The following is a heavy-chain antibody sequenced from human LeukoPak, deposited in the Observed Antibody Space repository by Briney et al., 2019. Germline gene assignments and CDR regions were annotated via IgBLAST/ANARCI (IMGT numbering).Heavy chain of an antibody. V-gene: IGHV1-18*04. CDR3: ARVGREPCCGMDV. CDR1: GGTFSDST. D-gene: IGHD1-26*01. Sequence: GASVKVSCKVSGGTFSDSTLSWVRQVPGQGLEWMGWISAYNGNTNYAQKLQGRVTMTTDTSTSTAYMELRSLRSDDTAVYYCARVGREPCCGMDVWGQGTTVTVSS. CDR2: ISAYNGNT. J-gene: IGHJ6*02.